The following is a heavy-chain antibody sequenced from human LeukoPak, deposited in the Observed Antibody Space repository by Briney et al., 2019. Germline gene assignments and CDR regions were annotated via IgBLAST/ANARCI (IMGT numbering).Heavy chain of an antibody. CDR3: ARPYSSGWYGDFDY. V-gene: IGHV3-30-3*01. CDR1: GFSFSSYA. CDR2: ISYDGSNK. J-gene: IGHJ4*02. D-gene: IGHD6-19*01. Sequence: GRSLRLSCAASGFSFSSYAMHWVRQAPGKGLEGVAVISYDGSNKYYADSVKGRFTISRDNSKNTLYLQMNSLRAEDTAVYYCARPYSSGWYGDFDYWGQGTLVTVSS.